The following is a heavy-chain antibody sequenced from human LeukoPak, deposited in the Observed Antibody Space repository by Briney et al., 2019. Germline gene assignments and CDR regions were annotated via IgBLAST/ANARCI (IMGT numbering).Heavy chain of an antibody. J-gene: IGHJ4*02. D-gene: IGHD6-19*01. CDR3: ARDLYSSGWTGEGY. CDR2: ISSSSSYI. CDR1: GFTFSSYS. Sequence: GGSLRLSCAASGFTFSSYSMNWVRQAPGKGLEWVSSISSSSSYIYYADSVKGRFTISRDNAKNSLYLQMNSLRAEDTAVYYCARDLYSSGWTGEGYWGQGTLVTVSS. V-gene: IGHV3-21*01.